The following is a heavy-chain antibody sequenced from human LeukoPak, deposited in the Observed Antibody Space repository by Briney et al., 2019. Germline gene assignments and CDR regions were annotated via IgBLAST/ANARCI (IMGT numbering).Heavy chain of an antibody. D-gene: IGHD1-26*01. CDR3: TRGSLSGSSTDY. Sequence: ASVRVTCKASGYTFTGYDINWVRQATGQGLEWMGWMNPYTGDTGYAQKFQGGVTMTRNTSIDTAYMELSGLRSEDTAVYYCTRGSLSGSSTDYWGQGTLVTVSS. CDR1: GYTFTGYD. CDR2: MNPYTGDT. V-gene: IGHV1-8*01. J-gene: IGHJ4*02.